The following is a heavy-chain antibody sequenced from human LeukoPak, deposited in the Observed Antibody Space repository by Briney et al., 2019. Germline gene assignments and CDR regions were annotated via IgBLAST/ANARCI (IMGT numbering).Heavy chain of an antibody. J-gene: IGHJ4*02. V-gene: IGHV4-4*02. D-gene: IGHD3-16*01. Sequence: NPSETLSLTCAVSGGSISSSNWWSWVRQPPGKGLEWIGEIYHSGSTNYNPSLKSRVTISVDKSKNQFSLKLSSVTAADTAVYYCARDLGDRKKVVYWGQGTLVTVSS. CDR1: GGSISSSNW. CDR2: IYHSGST. CDR3: ARDLGDRKKVVY.